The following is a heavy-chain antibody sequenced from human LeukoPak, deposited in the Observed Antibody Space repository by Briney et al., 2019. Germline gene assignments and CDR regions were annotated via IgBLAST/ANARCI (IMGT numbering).Heavy chain of an antibody. CDR2: IYYSGST. V-gene: IGHV4-59*01. CDR3: ATFLPPKSGYHD. J-gene: IGHJ4*02. CDR1: GGSISSYY. D-gene: IGHD3-22*01. Sequence: SQTLSLTCTVSGGSISSYYWSWIRQPPGKGLEWIGYIYYSGSTNYNPSLKSRVTISVDTSKNRFSLKLSSVTAEDTAVYYCATFLPPKSGYHDWGQGTLVTVSS.